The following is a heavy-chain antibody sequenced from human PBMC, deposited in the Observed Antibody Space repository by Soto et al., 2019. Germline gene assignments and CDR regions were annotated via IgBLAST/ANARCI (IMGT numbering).Heavy chain of an antibody. V-gene: IGHV1-18*01. J-gene: IGHJ5*02. CDR3: ARDRRVYCSSTSCYRNWFDP. CDR2: ISAYNGNT. Sequence: GASVKVSCKASGYTFTSYGISWVRQAPGQGLEWMGWISAYNGNTNYAQKLQGRVTMTTDTSTSTAYMELRSLRSDDTAVYYCARDRRVYCSSTSCYRNWFDPWGQGTLVTVSS. D-gene: IGHD2-2*01. CDR1: GYTFTSYG.